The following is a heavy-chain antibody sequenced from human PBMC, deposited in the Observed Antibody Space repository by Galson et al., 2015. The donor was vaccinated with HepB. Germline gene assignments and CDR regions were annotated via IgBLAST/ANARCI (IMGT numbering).Heavy chain of an antibody. CDR1: GFTFSSYG. CDR3: AKDFLRITMIVVAITGDAFDI. D-gene: IGHD3-22*01. V-gene: IGHV3-30*02. J-gene: IGHJ3*02. Sequence: SLRLSCAASGFTFSSYGMHWVRQAPGKGLEWVAFIRYDGSNKYYADSVKGRFTISRDNSKNTLYLQMNSLRAEDTAVYYCAKDFLRITMIVVAITGDAFDIWGQGTMVTVSS. CDR2: IRYDGSNK.